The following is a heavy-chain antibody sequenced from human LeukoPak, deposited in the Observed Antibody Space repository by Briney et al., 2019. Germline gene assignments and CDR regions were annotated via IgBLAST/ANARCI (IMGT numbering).Heavy chain of an antibody. V-gene: IGHV3-21*01. J-gene: IGHJ3*02. D-gene: IGHD4-17*01. CDR3: ARDDYGDYVSLDAFDI. Sequence: GGSLRLSCAASGFTFSSYSMNWVRQAPGKGLEWVSSISSSSSYIYYADSVKGRFTISRDNAKNSLYLQMNSLRAEDTAVYYCARDDYGDYVSLDAFDIWGQGTMVTVSS. CDR1: GFTFSSYS. CDR2: ISSSSSYI.